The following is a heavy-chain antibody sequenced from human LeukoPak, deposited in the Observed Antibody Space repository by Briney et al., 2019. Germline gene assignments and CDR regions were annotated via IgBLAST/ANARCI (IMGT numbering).Heavy chain of an antibody. Sequence: ASVKVSCKASGYTFTSYYMHWVRKAPGQGLEWMGIINPSGGSTSYAQKFQGRVTMTRGTSTSTVYMELSSLRSEDTAVYYCARADDRREFDYWGQGTLVTVSS. CDR1: GYTFTSYY. V-gene: IGHV1-46*01. D-gene: IGHD3-22*01. CDR3: ARADDRREFDY. J-gene: IGHJ4*02. CDR2: INPSGGST.